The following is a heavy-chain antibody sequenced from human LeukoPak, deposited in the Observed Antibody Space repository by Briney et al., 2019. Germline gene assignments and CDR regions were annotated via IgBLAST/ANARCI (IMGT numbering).Heavy chain of an antibody. CDR1: GFTFSSYA. Sequence: GGSLRLSCAASGFTFSSYAMPWVRQAPGKGLEWVAVISYDGSNKYYADSVKGRFTISRDNSKNTLYLQMNSLRAEDTAVYYCAGRDGYNFYQAFDIWGQGTMVTVSS. D-gene: IGHD5-12*01. V-gene: IGHV3-30-3*01. CDR3: AGRDGYNFYQAFDI. J-gene: IGHJ3*02. CDR2: ISYDGSNK.